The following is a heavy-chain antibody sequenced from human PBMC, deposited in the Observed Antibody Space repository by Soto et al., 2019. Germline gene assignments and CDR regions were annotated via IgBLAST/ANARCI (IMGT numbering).Heavy chain of an antibody. CDR1: GSSIMSTGYC. J-gene: IGHJ6*02. Sequence: SETLPLTCTESGSSIMSTGYCWNCFRQPPGKGLEWIGSIYYSGSTYYSPSLKSRVTISVDTSKNQFSLKLSSVTAADTAVYYCARHGRGGIVHYYGMDVWGQGTTVT. V-gene: IGHV4-39*01. CDR2: IYYSGST. D-gene: IGHD1-26*01. CDR3: ARHGRGGIVHYYGMDV.